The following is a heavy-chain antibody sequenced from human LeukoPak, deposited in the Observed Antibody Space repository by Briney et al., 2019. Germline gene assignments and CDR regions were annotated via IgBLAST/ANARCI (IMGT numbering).Heavy chain of an antibody. CDR1: GYTLTELS. Sequence: ASVKVSCTVSGYTLTELSMHWVRQAPGKGLEWMGGFDPEDGETIYAQKFQGRVTMTEDTSTDTAYMELSSLRSEDTAVYYCATDGYYSSGWSFDYWGQGTLVTVSS. D-gene: IGHD6-19*01. CDR3: ATDGYYSSGWSFDY. CDR2: FDPEDGET. J-gene: IGHJ4*02. V-gene: IGHV1-24*01.